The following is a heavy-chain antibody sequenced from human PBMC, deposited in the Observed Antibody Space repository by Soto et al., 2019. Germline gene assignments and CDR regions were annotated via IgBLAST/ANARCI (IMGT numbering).Heavy chain of an antibody. D-gene: IGHD6-19*01. V-gene: IGHV4-34*01. Sequence: PSETLSLTCAVYGGSFSGYYWSWIRQPPGKGLEWIGEINHSGSTNYNPSLKSRVTISVDTSKNQFSLKLSSVTAADTAVYYCARGVGSGSPYSPFDYRGQGTLVTVSS. CDR1: GGSFSGYY. CDR3: ARGVGSGSPYSPFDY. CDR2: INHSGST. J-gene: IGHJ4*02.